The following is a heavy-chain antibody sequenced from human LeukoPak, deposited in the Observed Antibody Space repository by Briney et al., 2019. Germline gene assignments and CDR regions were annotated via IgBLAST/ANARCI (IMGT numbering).Heavy chain of an antibody. CDR2: ISGTGGST. V-gene: IGHV3-23*01. CDR3: AKDPGGENY. D-gene: IGHD2-8*02. J-gene: IGHJ4*02. Sequence: GGSLRLSCAAPGFTFSSSAMNWVRQAPGKGLEWVSTISGTGGSTYYADSVRGRFTISRDNSKNTLYLQMNSLRAEDTAVYYCAKDPGGENYWGQGTLVTVSS. CDR1: GFTFSSSA.